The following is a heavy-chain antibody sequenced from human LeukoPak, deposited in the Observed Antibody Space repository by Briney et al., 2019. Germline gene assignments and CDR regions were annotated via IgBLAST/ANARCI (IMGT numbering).Heavy chain of an antibody. CDR3: ARAPMSYDSSGFGGAFDI. Sequence: GGSLRLCCAASGFTFSNYAMHWVRQAPGKGLEWVAVISYDGTSKYYADSVKGRFTISRDNSKNTMYLQMNSLRAEDTAMYYCARAPMSYDSSGFGGAFDIWGQGTMVTVSS. CDR1: GFTFSNYA. D-gene: IGHD3-22*01. V-gene: IGHV3-30-3*01. J-gene: IGHJ3*02. CDR2: ISYDGTSK.